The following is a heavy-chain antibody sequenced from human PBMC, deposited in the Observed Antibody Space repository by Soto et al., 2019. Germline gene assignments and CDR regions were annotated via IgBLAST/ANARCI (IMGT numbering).Heavy chain of an antibody. CDR2: IIPIFGTA. CDR3: ASLGYCSSTSCYTGYYYYGMDV. V-gene: IGHV1-69*13. D-gene: IGHD2-2*02. Sequence: ASVKVSCKASGGTFSSYAISWVRQAPGQGLEWMGGIIPIFGTANYAQKFQGRVTITADESTSTAYMELSSLRSEDTAVYYCASLGYCSSTSCYTGYYYYGMDVWGQGTTVTVS. J-gene: IGHJ6*02. CDR1: GGTFSSYA.